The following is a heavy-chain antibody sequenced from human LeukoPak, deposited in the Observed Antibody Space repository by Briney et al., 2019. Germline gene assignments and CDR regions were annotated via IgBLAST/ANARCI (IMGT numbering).Heavy chain of an antibody. V-gene: IGHV3-23*01. CDR1: GFTFSSYA. D-gene: IGHD3-10*01. CDR3: AKDLSPSPGTYYGYFQH. Sequence: RAGGSLRLSCAASGFTFSSYAMSWVRQAPGKGLEWVSAISGSGSSTYYADSVKGRFTISRDNSKNTLYLQMNSLRAEDTAVYYCAKDLSPSPGTYYGYFQHWGQGTLVTVSS. J-gene: IGHJ1*01. CDR2: ISGSGSST.